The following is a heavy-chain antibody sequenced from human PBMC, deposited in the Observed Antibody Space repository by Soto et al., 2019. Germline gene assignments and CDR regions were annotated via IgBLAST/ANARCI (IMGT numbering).Heavy chain of an antibody. J-gene: IGHJ6*02. V-gene: IGHV1-69*12. CDR2: IIPIFGTA. CDR1: GGTFSSYA. Sequence: QVQLVQSGAEVKKPGSSVKVSCKASGGTFSSYAISWVRQAPGQGLEWMGGIIPIFGTANYAQKFQGRVTITADESTSTAYMALSSLSSEDTAVYYWASDRGEQQLIYYYYGMAVWGQGTTVTVSS. D-gene: IGHD6-13*01. CDR3: ASDRGEQQLIYYYYGMAV.